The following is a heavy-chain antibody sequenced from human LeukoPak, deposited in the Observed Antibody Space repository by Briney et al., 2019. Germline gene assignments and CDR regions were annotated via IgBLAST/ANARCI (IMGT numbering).Heavy chain of an antibody. J-gene: IGHJ4*02. CDR3: ARDVRYYYDSSGYSSEFGYFDY. D-gene: IGHD3-22*01. CDR2: INPSGGST. Sequence: ASVKVSCKASGGTFSSYAISWVRQAPGQGLEWMGIINPSGGSTSYAQKFQGRVTMTRDTSTSTVYMELSSLRSEDTAVYYCARDVRYYYDSSGYSSEFGYFDYWGQGTLVTVSS. V-gene: IGHV1-46*01. CDR1: GGTFSSYA.